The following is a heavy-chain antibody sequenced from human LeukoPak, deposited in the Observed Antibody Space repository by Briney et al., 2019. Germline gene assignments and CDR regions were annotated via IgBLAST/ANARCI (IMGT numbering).Heavy chain of an antibody. CDR1: GYSFTSYW. V-gene: IGHV5-51*01. CDR3: ARPPSGYSSGWYYMDV. CDR2: IYPGDSDI. J-gene: IGHJ6*03. D-gene: IGHD6-19*01. Sequence: GESLKISCKGSGYSFTSYWIGWVRQMPGKGLEWMGIIYPGDSDIRYSPSFQGQVTISADKSISTAYLQWSSLKASDTAMYYCARPPSGYSSGWYYMDVWGKGTTVTVSS.